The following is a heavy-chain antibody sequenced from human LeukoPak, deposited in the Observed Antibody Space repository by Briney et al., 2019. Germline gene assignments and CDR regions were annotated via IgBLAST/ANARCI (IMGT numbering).Heavy chain of an antibody. CDR1: GLTLSNYW. D-gene: IGHD2-21*02. CDR3: ARGFVLGAAKNYFDY. Sequence: PGGSLRLSCAVSGLTLSNYWMNWVRQAPGKGLEWVAVISYDGTNKYYADSVKGRFTISRDNSKNTLSLQMNSLRAEDTALYYCARGFVLGAAKNYFDYWGQGALVTVSS. CDR2: ISYDGTNK. J-gene: IGHJ4*02. V-gene: IGHV3-30-3*01.